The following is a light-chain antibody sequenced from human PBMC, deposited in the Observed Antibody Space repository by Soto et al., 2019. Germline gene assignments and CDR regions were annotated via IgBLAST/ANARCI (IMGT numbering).Light chain of an antibody. J-gene: IGLJ1*01. V-gene: IGLV2-14*01. CDR2: EVN. Sequence: LTQPASVSGSPGQSIAISCTGTSSDIGRYNYVSWFQQHPGKVPKLVIFEVNYRPSGVSDRFSGSKSGNTASLTITGLQAEDEADYYCTSCITANTRCVFGSGTKVTVL. CDR3: TSCITANTRCV. CDR1: SSDIGRYNY.